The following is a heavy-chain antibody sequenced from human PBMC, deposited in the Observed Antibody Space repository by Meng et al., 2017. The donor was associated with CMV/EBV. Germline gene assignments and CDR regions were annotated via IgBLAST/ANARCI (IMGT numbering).Heavy chain of an antibody. CDR3: ARGMTTDYYYYGMDV. Sequence: ASVKVSCKASGYTFTGYYMHWVRQAPGQGLEWMGWINPNSGGTNYAQKFQGRVTMTRDTSISTAYMELSRLRSDDTAVYYCARGMTTDYYYYGMDVWGKGTTVTVSS. CDR2: INPNSGGT. CDR1: GYTFTGYY. V-gene: IGHV1-2*02. J-gene: IGHJ6*04. D-gene: IGHD4-11*01.